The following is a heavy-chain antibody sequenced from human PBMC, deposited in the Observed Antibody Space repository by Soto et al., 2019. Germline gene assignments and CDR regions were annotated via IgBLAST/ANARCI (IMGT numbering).Heavy chain of an antibody. D-gene: IGHD3-10*01. J-gene: IGHJ4*02. V-gene: IGHV1-69*06. CDR2: IIPLYGTV. Sequence: QAHLAQSGAEVKKPGSSVTVSCKASGGTFNRYGISWVRQAPGQGLDWMGVIIPLYGTVNYAQKFQGRVSITADKSTSSPYIALTRLRSACTAVYYCASVRVIRGVIPSHFGLWGQGTQVTVAS. CDR1: GGTFNRYG. CDR3: ASVRVIRGVIPSHFGL.